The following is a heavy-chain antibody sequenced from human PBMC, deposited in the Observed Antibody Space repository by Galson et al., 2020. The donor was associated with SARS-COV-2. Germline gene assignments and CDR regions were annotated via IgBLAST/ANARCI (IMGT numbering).Heavy chain of an antibody. J-gene: IGHJ4*02. V-gene: IGHV3-23*01. Sequence: GGSLRLSCAASGFTFSNYFMSWVRQAPGKGLEWVSTVGVSGASTNYADSVKGRFTISRDKSKNTLYLQMNSLRVEDTAVYYCAASRSFDYWGQGTLVTVSS. CDR2: VGVSGAST. CDR1: GFTFSNYF. CDR3: AASRSFDY. D-gene: IGHD2-2*01.